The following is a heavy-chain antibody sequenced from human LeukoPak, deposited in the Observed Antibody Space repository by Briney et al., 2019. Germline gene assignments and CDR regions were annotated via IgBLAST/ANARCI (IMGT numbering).Heavy chain of an antibody. CDR1: GYSFTSYW. D-gene: IGHD6-19*01. Sequence: GESLKISCKGSGYSFTSYWIGWVRQMPGKGLEWVGIIYPGDSDTRYSPSFQSQVTISADTSTSTAYMQRSSLKASDTAMYYCARPGAVAGHFDYWGQGTLVTVSS. CDR3: ARPGAVAGHFDY. J-gene: IGHJ4*02. CDR2: IYPGDSDT. V-gene: IGHV5-51*03.